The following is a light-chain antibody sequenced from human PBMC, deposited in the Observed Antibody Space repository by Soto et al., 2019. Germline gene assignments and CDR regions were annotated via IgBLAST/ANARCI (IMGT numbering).Light chain of an antibody. V-gene: IGKV3-20*01. Sequence: EIVLTQSPGTLSLSPGERATLSCRASQSVSSRYLAWYQQKPGQAPRLLIYGASSRVTGIPDRFSGSGSGTVLTLTISSLEPEDFAVYYCQHYGSSRMYTFGQGTKLEIK. CDR3: QHYGSSRMYT. CDR2: GAS. CDR1: QSVSSRY. J-gene: IGKJ2*01.